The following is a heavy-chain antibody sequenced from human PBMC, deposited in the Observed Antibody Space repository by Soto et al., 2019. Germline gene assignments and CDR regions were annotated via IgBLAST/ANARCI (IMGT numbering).Heavy chain of an antibody. CDR1: GYSFTSYW. CDR2: IDPSDSYT. D-gene: IGHD2-2*01. Sequence: GESLKISCKGSGYSFTSYWISWVRQMPGKGLEWMGRIDPSDSYTNYSPSFQGHVTISADKSISTAYLQWSSLKASDTAMYYCARLGYCSSTSCYSGSFDPWGQGTRVTVSS. CDR3: ARLGYCSSTSCYSGSFDP. V-gene: IGHV5-10-1*01. J-gene: IGHJ5*02.